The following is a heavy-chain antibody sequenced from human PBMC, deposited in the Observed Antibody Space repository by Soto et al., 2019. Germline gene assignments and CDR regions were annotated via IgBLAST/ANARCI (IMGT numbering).Heavy chain of an antibody. Sequence: QITLKESGPTLVKPTQTLTLTCTFSGFSLTTAGAGVGWIRQPPGKALEWLALIYWNDDTRYSPSLKSRLTITKDTSKNQVVLRMTNMDPVDTATYYCVHRGYGNYPRDNWFDPWGQEILVIVSS. D-gene: IGHD4-17*01. CDR3: VHRGYGNYPRDNWFDP. CDR1: GFSLTTAGAG. J-gene: IGHJ5*02. CDR2: IYWNDDT. V-gene: IGHV2-5*01.